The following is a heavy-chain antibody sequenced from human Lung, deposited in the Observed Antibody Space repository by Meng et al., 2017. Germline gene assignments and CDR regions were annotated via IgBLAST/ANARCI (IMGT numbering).Heavy chain of an antibody. D-gene: IGHD2-15*01. CDR3: ARFETVGVATGDF. V-gene: IGHV3-21*01. CDR2: ISSDSRYI. J-gene: IGHJ4*02. CDR1: GFTFSNYS. Sequence: EVQLVESGGGLVTPGGSPRLSCAASGFTFSNYSMNWVRQAPGKGLEWVSSISSDSRYIFYADSVKGRFTISRDNAKNSLYLQMHSLRPEDTAVFYCARFETVGVATGDFWGQGTLVTVSS.